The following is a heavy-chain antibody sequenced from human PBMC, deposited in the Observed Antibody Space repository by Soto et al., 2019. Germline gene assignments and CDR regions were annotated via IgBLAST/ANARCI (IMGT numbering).Heavy chain of an antibody. J-gene: IGHJ4*02. Sequence: EMQLVESGGGLVQPGGSLRLSCAASGFTFSDYHMEWVRQAPGKGLEWIGRARNDPRARTTQHAASVRGRFTTSRDDSTNSLYLQMNSLKPEDTAVYYCVSSLQYWGQGTLVTVSS. V-gene: IGHV3-72*01. CDR1: GFTFSDYH. CDR2: ARNDPRARTT. CDR3: VSSLQY.